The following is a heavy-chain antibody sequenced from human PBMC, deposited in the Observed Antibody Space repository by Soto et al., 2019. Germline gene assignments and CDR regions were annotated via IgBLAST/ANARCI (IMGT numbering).Heavy chain of an antibody. D-gene: IGHD3-3*01. V-gene: IGHV4-39*01. Sequence: TLSLTCSVSDDSISSSSYYWGWIRQPPGKGLEWIGSIYYSGSTYYNPSLKSRVTISVDTSKNQFSLKLSSVTAADTAVYFCAKTGFWSDYRVADYWGQGTLVTVSS. CDR1: DDSISSSSYY. CDR2: IYYSGST. CDR3: AKTGFWSDYRVADY. J-gene: IGHJ4*02.